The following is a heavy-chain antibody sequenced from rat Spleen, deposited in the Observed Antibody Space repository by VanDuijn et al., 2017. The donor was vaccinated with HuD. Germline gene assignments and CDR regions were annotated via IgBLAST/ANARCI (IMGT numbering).Heavy chain of an antibody. V-gene: IGHV5-29*01. CDR3: ARRHYGYTDYFDY. CDR2: ISYGDSSGHSST. CDR1: GFTSSDYD. J-gene: IGHJ2*01. D-gene: IGHD1-11*01. Sequence: EVQLVESDGGFVQPGRSLKLSCVVSGFTSSDYDMTWVRQAPTKGLEWVATISYGDSSGHSSTYYRDSVKGRFTISRDNAKSTLSLQMDSLRSEDTATYYCARRHYGYTDYFDYWGQGVMVPVSS.